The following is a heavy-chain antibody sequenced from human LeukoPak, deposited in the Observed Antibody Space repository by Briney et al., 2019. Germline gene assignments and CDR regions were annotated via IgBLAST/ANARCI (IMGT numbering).Heavy chain of an antibody. CDR3: ARAAWRLGIGNAFDI. D-gene: IGHD7-27*01. Sequence: GGSLRLSCAASGFTFSSHWMHWVRQAPGKGLVWVSRINTDGSGTDYEDSVKGRFTISRDNAKNSLYLQMNSLRAEDTAVYYCARAAWRLGIGNAFDIWGQGTMVTVSS. V-gene: IGHV3-74*01. CDR2: INTDGSGT. J-gene: IGHJ3*02. CDR1: GFTFSSHW.